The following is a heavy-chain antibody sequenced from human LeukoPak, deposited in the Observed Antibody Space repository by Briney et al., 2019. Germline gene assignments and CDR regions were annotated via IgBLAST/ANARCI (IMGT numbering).Heavy chain of an antibody. V-gene: IGHV3-7*01. Sequence: PGGSLRLSCAASGFTFSTYAMSWVRQAPGKGLEWVANIKQDGSEKYYVDSVKGRFTISRDNAKNSLYLQMNSLRAEDTAVYYCARDRGYGGYGDFDYWGQGTLVTVSS. CDR3: ARDRGYGGYGDFDY. CDR2: IKQDGSEK. D-gene: IGHD4-17*01. CDR1: GFTFSTYA. J-gene: IGHJ4*02.